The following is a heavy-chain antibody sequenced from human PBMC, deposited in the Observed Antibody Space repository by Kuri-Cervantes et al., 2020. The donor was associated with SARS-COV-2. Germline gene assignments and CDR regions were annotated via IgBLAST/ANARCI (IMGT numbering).Heavy chain of an antibody. V-gene: IGHV3-30*02. D-gene: IGHD7-27*01. CDR2: IRYDGSNK. CDR1: GFTFSSYS. CDR3: ARDLRLGKSLDY. Sequence: GESLKISCAASGFTFSSYSMNWVHQAPGKGLEWVAFIRYDGSNKYYADSVKGRFTISRDNSKNSLYLQMSSLRAEDTAVYYCARDLRLGKSLDYWGQGTLVTVSS. J-gene: IGHJ4*02.